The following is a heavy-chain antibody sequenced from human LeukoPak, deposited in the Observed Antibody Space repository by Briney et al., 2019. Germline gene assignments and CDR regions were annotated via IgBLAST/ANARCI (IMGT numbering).Heavy chain of an antibody. CDR3: ARLRGYSYAALPQ. Sequence: SETLSLTCIVSGFSISSAYYWDWIRQPPGKGLEWVGNIYHSGSTYYNPSLKSRVTISVDTSKNQFSLKLSSVTAADTAVYYCARLRGYSYAALPQWGQGTLVTVSS. J-gene: IGHJ4*02. V-gene: IGHV4-38-2*02. CDR1: GFSISSAYY. D-gene: IGHD5-18*01. CDR2: IYHSGST.